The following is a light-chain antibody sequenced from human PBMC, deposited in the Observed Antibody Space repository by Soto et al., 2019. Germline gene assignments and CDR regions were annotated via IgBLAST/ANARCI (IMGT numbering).Light chain of an antibody. J-gene: IGLJ1*01. Sequence: QSVLTQPASVSGSPGQSITISCTGTSSDVGGYNYVSWYQQHPGKAPKLLIYDVSNRPSGVSNRFSGSKSGNTASLTISGLQAEDEADYYCCSYTSSSTRLYAFGTVTKLTVL. CDR2: DVS. V-gene: IGLV2-14*01. CDR3: CSYTSSSTRLYA. CDR1: SSDVGGYNY.